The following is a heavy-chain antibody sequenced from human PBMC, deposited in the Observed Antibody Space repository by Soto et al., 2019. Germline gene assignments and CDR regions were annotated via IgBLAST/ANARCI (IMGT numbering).Heavy chain of an antibody. CDR2: IYPDYSDT. Sequence: RGESLKISCKGSGYSFGHYWIAWVRQTPGKGLEWMGLIYPDYSDTRYSPSFQGQVTISADKSVNTAYLQWNNLKASDTAIYYCARRPNDDVLTGYYFDSWGQGALVTVSS. CDR1: GYSFGHYW. J-gene: IGHJ4*02. V-gene: IGHV5-51*01. D-gene: IGHD3-9*01. CDR3: ARRPNDDVLTGYYFDS.